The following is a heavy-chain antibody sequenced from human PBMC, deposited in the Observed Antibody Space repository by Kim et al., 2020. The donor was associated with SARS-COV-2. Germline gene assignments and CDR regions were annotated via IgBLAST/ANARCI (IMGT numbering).Heavy chain of an antibody. CDR3: ARVAYSSGWYGGSAFDI. V-gene: IGHV5-51*01. CDR1: GYSFTSYW. CDR2: IYPGDSDT. Sequence: GESLKISCKGSGYSFTSYWIGWVRQMPGKGLEWMGIIYPGDSDTRYSPSFQGQVTISADKSISTAYLQWSSLKASDTARYYCARVAYSSGWYGGSAFDIWGQGTMVTVSS. J-gene: IGHJ3*02. D-gene: IGHD6-19*01.